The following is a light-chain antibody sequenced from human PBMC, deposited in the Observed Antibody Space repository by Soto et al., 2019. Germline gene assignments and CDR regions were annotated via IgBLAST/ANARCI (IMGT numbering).Light chain of an antibody. CDR1: SSNIGSKN. J-gene: IGLJ2*01. CDR3: AAWDDSLNGPHVL. V-gene: IGLV1-44*01. CDR2: SDN. Sequence: QSVLTQPPSASGTPGQRVTISCTGSSSNIGSKNVNWYQQLPGTAPKLLIYSDNQRPSGVPGRFSGPKSGTSASLAISGLQSEDEADYYCAAWDDSLNGPHVLFGGGTKLTVL.